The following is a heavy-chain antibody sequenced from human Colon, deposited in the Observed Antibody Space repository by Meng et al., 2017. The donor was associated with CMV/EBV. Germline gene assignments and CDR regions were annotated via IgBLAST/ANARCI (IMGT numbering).Heavy chain of an antibody. V-gene: IGHV1-18*01. CDR2: ISADNGNK. CDR1: LTSYS. D-gene: IGHD2-2*01. Sequence: LTSYSISGLRRAPRQGVERMGWISADNGNKNNAQKHQGRVTITTDTTTSTAYMELRSLRSDDTAVYYCARDSLSEYCSSTSCHLFDYWGQGTLVTVSS. J-gene: IGHJ4*02. CDR3: ARDSLSEYCSSTSCHLFDY.